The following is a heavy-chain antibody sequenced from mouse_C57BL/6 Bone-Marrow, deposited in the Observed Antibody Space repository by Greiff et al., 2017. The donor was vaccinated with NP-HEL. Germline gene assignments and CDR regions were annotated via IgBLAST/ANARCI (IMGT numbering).Heavy chain of an antibody. Sequence: EVQLQQSGAELVRPGASVKLSCTASGFNIKDDYMHWVKQRPEQGLEWIGWIDPENGDTEYASKFQGKATITADTSSNTAYLQLSSLTSEDTAVYYCTTWGNYYGSSSWFAYWGQGTLVTVSA. CDR3: TTWGNYYGSSSWFAY. V-gene: IGHV14-4*01. CDR1: GFNIKDDY. D-gene: IGHD1-1*01. J-gene: IGHJ3*01. CDR2: IDPENGDT.